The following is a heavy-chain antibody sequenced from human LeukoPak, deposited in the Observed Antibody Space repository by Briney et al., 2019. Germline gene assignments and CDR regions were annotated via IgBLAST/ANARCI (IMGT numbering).Heavy chain of an antibody. D-gene: IGHD3-22*01. Sequence: PSETLSLTCTVSGGSITSYYWTWIRQPPRKGLEWIGYIYYTGSTKSNPSLKGRVTISLDMSKNQFSLNLSPVTAPRTAMYYCASSYFYDGIRYFDYWGLGTLVTVSS. CDR3: ASSYFYDGIRYFDY. CDR2: IYYTGST. CDR1: GGSITSYY. J-gene: IGHJ4*02. V-gene: IGHV4-59*08.